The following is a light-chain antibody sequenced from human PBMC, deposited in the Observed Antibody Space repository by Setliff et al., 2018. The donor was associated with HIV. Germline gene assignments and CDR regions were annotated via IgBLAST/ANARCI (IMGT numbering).Light chain of an antibody. CDR3: QVWDSSSDHHYV. V-gene: IGLV2-14*03. CDR2: DVS. CDR1: SSDVGGYNY. Sequence: QSALTQPASVSGSPGQSITISCTGTSSDVGGYNYVSWYQQHPGEAPKLMIYDVSIRPSGVSNRFSGSNSVNTATLTISRVEAGDEADYYCQVWDSSSDHHYVFGTGTKVTVL. J-gene: IGLJ1*01.